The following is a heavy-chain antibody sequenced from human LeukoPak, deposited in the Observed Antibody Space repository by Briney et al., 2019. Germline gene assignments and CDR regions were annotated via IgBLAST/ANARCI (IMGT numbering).Heavy chain of an antibody. J-gene: IGHJ4*02. CDR2: ISGSGGST. CDR3: ARAGILWFGELLYFDY. Sequence: AGGSLRLSCAASGFTFSSYGMSWVRQAPGKGLEWVSAISGSGGSTYYADSVKGRFTISRDNAKNSLYLQMNSLRAEDTAVYYCARAGILWFGELLYFDYWGQGTLVTVSS. V-gene: IGHV3-23*01. CDR1: GFTFSSYG. D-gene: IGHD3-10*01.